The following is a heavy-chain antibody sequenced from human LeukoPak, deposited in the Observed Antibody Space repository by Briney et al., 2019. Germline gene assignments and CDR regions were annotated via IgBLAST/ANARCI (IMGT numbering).Heavy chain of an antibody. CDR3: AKYIAAAGRYYYYGMDV. J-gene: IGHJ6*04. D-gene: IGHD6-13*01. CDR1: GFTFSSYA. Sequence: GGSLRLFCAASGFTFSSYAMSWVRQAPGKGLEWVSAISGSGGSTYYADSVKGRFTISRDNSKNTLYLQMNSLRAEDTAVYYCAKYIAAAGRYYYYGMDVWGKGTTVTVSS. V-gene: IGHV3-23*01. CDR2: ISGSGGST.